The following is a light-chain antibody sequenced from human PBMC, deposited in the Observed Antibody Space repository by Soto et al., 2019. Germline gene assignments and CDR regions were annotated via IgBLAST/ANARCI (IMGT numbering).Light chain of an antibody. V-gene: IGLV2-23*01. CDR3: CSYAGSSTLV. Sequence: QSVLTQPASVSGSPGQSITISCTGTSSDVGSYNLVSWYQQLPGKAPKLMIYEGSKRPSGVSNRFSGSKSGNTASLTISGLQAEDEADYYCCSYAGSSTLVFGGGTKVTVL. CDR1: SSDVGSYNL. J-gene: IGLJ2*01. CDR2: EGS.